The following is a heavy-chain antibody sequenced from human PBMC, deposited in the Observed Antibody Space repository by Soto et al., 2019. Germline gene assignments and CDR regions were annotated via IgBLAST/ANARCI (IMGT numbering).Heavy chain of an antibody. CDR2: IYYSGST. J-gene: IGHJ5*02. V-gene: IGHV4-34*09. CDR1: GGSFSGYY. D-gene: IGHD4-17*01. Sequence: SETLSLTCAVYGGSFSGYYWTWIRQPPGKGLEWIGEIYYSGSTNYNPSLRSRLIISVDTSKNQFSLRLTSVTPADTAVYYCARTYGDYARLNWFDPWGQGTLVTVSS. CDR3: ARTYGDYARLNWFDP.